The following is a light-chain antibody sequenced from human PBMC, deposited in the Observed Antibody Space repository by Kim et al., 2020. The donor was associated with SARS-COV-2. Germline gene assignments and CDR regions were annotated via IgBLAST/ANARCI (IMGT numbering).Light chain of an antibody. CDR3: QAWDSSTAGV. V-gene: IGLV3-1*01. CDR2: QDS. J-gene: IGLJ1*01. Sequence: VSSGQTASITCAGDKLGDKYACWYQQQPGQSPVLVISQDSKRPSGIPERFSGSNSGNTATLTISGTQAMDEADYYCQAWDSSTAGVFGTGTKVTVL. CDR1: KLGDKY.